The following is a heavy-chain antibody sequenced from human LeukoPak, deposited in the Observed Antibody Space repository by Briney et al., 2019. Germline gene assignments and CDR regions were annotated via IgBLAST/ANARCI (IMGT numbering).Heavy chain of an antibody. Sequence: SETLSLTCTVSGGSISSYYWSWIRQPPGKGLEWIGYIYYSGSTNYNPSLKSRVTISVDTSKNQFSLKLSSVTAADTAVYYCARADGDYLIDMGEFDYGGQGPLVTVSS. CDR3: ARADGDYLIDMGEFDY. CDR2: IYYSGST. D-gene: IGHD4-17*01. CDR1: GGSISSYY. V-gene: IGHV4-59*01. J-gene: IGHJ4*02.